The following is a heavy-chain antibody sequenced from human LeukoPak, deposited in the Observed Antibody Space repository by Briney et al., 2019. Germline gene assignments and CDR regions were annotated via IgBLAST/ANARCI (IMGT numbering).Heavy chain of an antibody. CDR1: GFTFGIYS. V-gene: IGHV3-23*01. Sequence: GGSLRLSCAAAGFTFGIYSMTWVRQAPGKGLEWVSTVNPSGDSTYYADSVKGRFTIPGDNSKNTVYLQMDSLRAEDTAVYYCAKDRAGTPWADWGQGTLVTVSS. D-gene: IGHD1-1*01. CDR3: AKDRAGTPWAD. J-gene: IGHJ4*02. CDR2: VNPSGDST.